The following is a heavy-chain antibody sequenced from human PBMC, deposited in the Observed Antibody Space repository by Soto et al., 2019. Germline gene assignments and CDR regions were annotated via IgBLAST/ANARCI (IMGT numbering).Heavy chain of an antibody. Sequence: SETLSLTCTVSGGSISSYYWSWIRQPPGKGLEWIGYIYYSGSTNYNPSLKSRVTISVDTSKNQFSLKLSSVTAADTAVYYCARGQYGDYPYYYYYYYMDVWGKGTTVTVSS. V-gene: IGHV4-59*01. J-gene: IGHJ6*03. CDR1: GGSISSYY. D-gene: IGHD4-17*01. CDR2: IYYSGST. CDR3: ARGQYGDYPYYYYYYYMDV.